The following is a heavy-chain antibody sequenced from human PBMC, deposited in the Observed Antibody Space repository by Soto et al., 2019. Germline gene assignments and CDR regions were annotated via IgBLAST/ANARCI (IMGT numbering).Heavy chain of an antibody. V-gene: IGHV4-30-2*01. D-gene: IGHD6-13*01. Sequence: SETLSLTCAVSGGSISSGGYSWSWIRQPPGKGLEWIGYIYHSGSTYYNPSLKGRVTISVDRSKNQFSLKLSSVTAADTAVYYCARSIAAAGTHWFDPWGQGTLVTVYS. J-gene: IGHJ5*02. CDR3: ARSIAAAGTHWFDP. CDR1: GGSISSGGYS. CDR2: IYHSGST.